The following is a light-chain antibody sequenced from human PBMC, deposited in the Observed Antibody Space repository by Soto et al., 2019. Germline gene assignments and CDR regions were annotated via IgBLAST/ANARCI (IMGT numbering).Light chain of an antibody. CDR3: QQYDTYHT. J-gene: IGKJ2*01. CDR1: QSINTW. V-gene: IGKV1-5*01. CDR2: DAS. Sequence: DIQMTQSPSTLSASVGDRVSITCRASQSINTWLAWYQQKPGKAPKVLIYDASSLESGVPSRFSGSGSGTEFTLTISGLQPDYFATYFCQQYDTYHTFGQGTKVDIK.